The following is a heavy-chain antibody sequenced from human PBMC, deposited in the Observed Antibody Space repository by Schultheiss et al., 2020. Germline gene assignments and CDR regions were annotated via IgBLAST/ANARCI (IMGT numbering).Heavy chain of an antibody. CDR1: GYTFTSYA. J-gene: IGHJ4*02. Sequence: ASVKVSCKASGYTFTSYAMHWVRQAPGQRLEWMGWINAGNGNTKYSQKFQGRVTMTRDTSISTAYMELSRLRSDDTAVYYCARGRSGDYYFDYWGQGTLVTVSS. D-gene: IGHD3-3*01. V-gene: IGHV1-3*01. CDR3: ARGRSGDYYFDY. CDR2: INAGNGNT.